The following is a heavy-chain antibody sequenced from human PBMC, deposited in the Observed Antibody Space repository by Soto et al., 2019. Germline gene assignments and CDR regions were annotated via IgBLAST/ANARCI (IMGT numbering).Heavy chain of an antibody. CDR1: GGTFSSYA. D-gene: IGHD2-15*01. CDR2: IIPIFGTA. J-gene: IGHJ6*02. Sequence: QVQLVQSGAEVKKPGSSVKVSCKASGGTFSSYAISWVRQAPGQGLEWMGGIIPIFGTANYAQKFQGRVTSTTDESTSTAYMELSSLRSEDTAVYYCARGRNRYCSGGSCYADYYYYGMDVWGQGTTVTVSS. V-gene: IGHV1-69*05. CDR3: ARGRNRYCSGGSCYADYYYYGMDV.